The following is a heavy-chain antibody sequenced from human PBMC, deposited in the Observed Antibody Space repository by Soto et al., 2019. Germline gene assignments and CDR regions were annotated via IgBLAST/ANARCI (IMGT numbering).Heavy chain of an antibody. Sequence: QVQLVESGGGVVQPGRSLRLSCAASGFTFSSYAMHWVRQAPGKGLAWVAIISHDGSNKYYADSVEGRFTLSRDNSKNTLYLQMNSLRAEDTAVYYCAKNTGYSYGFPFDYGGQGTLVTVSS. D-gene: IGHD5-18*01. CDR3: AKNTGYSYGFPFDY. V-gene: IGHV3-30*18. CDR2: ISHDGSNK. CDR1: GFTFSSYA. J-gene: IGHJ4*02.